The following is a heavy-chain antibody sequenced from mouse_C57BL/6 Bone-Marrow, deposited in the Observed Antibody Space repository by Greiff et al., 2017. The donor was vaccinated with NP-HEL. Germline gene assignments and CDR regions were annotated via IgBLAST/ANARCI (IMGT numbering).Heavy chain of an antibody. J-gene: IGHJ1*03. CDR3: AREGFGLWSPDWYFDV. V-gene: IGHV1-42*01. CDR2: INPSTGGT. D-gene: IGHD1-1*02. CDR1: GYSFTVYY. Sequence: EVQLKQSGPELVKPGASVKISCKASGYSFTVYYMNWVKQSPEKSLEWIGEINPSTGGTTYNQKFKAKATLTVDKSSSTAYMQLKSLTSEDSAVYYCAREGFGLWSPDWYFDVWGTGTTVTVSS.